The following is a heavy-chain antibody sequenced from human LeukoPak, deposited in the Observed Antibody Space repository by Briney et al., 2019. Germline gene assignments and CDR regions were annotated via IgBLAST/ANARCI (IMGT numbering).Heavy chain of an antibody. CDR2: IYYSGST. D-gene: IGHD6-13*01. CDR3: ARQQLSQLYYFDY. CDR1: GGSISSYY. V-gene: IGHV4-59*01. J-gene: IGHJ4*02. Sequence: SETLSLTCTVSGGSISSYYWSWIRQPPGQGLEWIGYIYYSGSTNYNPSLKSRVTISVDTSKNQFSLKLSSVTAADTAVYYCARQQLSQLYYFDYWGQGTLGTVSS.